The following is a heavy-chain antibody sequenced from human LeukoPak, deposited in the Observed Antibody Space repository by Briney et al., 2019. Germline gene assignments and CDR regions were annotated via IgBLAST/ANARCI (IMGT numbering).Heavy chain of an antibody. D-gene: IGHD5-18*01. J-gene: IGHJ4*02. Sequence: ASVQVSCKASGGTFSSYAISWVRQAPGQGLEWMGWMNPNSGNTGFAQKFQGRVTMTRDTSISTAYMELNSLRSEDTAVYYCARGRGYSYGYADYWGQGTLVTVSS. CDR2: MNPNSGNT. CDR3: ARGRGYSYGYADY. CDR1: GGTFSSYA. V-gene: IGHV1-8*02.